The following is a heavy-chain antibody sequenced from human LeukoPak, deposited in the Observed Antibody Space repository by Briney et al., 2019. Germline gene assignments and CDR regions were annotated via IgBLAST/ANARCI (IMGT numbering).Heavy chain of an antibody. CDR3: ARCLARDAFDI. CDR2: INWNSGNI. CDR1: GFTFDDYA. V-gene: IGHV3-9*01. J-gene: IGHJ3*02. Sequence: PGRSLRLSCAASGFTFDDYAMHWVRQAPGKGLEWVSGINWNSGNIGYANSVKGRFTISRDNAKNSLYLQMNSLRAEDTAVYYCARCLARDAFDIWGQGTMVTVSS. D-gene: IGHD3-3*01.